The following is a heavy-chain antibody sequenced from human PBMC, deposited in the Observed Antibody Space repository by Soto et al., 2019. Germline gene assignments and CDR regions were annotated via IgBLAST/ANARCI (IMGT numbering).Heavy chain of an antibody. CDR3: AKDRSGSYSNAFDY. V-gene: IGHV3-30*18. Sequence: ESGGGVVQPGRSLRLSCAASGFTFSSYGMHWVRQAPGKGLEWVAVISYDGSNKYYADSVKGRFTISRDNSKNTLYLQMNSLRAEDTAVYYCAKDRSGSYSNAFDYWGQGTLVTVSS. CDR2: ISYDGSNK. D-gene: IGHD1-26*01. J-gene: IGHJ4*02. CDR1: GFTFSSYG.